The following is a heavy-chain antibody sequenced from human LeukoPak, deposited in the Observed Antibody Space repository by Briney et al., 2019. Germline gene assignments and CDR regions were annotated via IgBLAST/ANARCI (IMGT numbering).Heavy chain of an antibody. CDR1: GYTFTGYY. J-gene: IGHJ4*02. Sequence: ASVKVSCKASGYTFTGYYMHWVRQAPGQGLEWMGWINPNSGGTNYAQKFQGRVTMTRDTSISTAYMELSRLRYDDTAVYYCARGYGSGSFYHYWGQGTLVTVSS. CDR3: ARGYGSGSFYHY. D-gene: IGHD3-10*01. CDR2: INPNSGGT. V-gene: IGHV1-2*02.